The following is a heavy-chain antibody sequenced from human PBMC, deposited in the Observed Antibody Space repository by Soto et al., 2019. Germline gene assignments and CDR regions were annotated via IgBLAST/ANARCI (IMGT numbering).Heavy chain of an antibody. CDR2: AYYRGNT. D-gene: IGHD3-3*01. CDR1: GGSISSSNYY. CDR3: ARADGFGVVTPFFEY. J-gene: IGHJ4*02. Sequence: QLQLQESGPGLVKPSETLSLTCTVSGGSISSSNYYWGWIRQAPGKGLEWIGSAYYRGNTHYNPSLKSRATIYVDTSKYQFTLNLYSVTAADTAVYYCARADGFGVVTPFFEYWGQGTLVTVSS. V-gene: IGHV4-39*01.